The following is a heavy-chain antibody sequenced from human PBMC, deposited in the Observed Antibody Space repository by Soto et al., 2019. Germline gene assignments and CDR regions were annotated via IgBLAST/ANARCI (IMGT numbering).Heavy chain of an antibody. J-gene: IGHJ4*02. Sequence: QVQLVQSGAEVKNPGASVKVSCKASGYTFTDYGISWVRQAPGQGLEWMGWISTHNGDTKYARNLQGRLIMTTDTSPTTAYMELTSLRSDDTAVYYCAREYCISTSCYGSDFWGRVTLVTVSS. CDR2: ISTHNGDT. D-gene: IGHD2-2*01. CDR1: GYTFTDYG. CDR3: AREYCISTSCYGSDF. V-gene: IGHV1-18*01.